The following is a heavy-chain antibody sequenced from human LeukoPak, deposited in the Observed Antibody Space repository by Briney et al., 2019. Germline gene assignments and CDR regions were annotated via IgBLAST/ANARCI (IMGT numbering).Heavy chain of an antibody. D-gene: IGHD3-3*01. V-gene: IGHV3-74*01. Sequence: GGSLGLSCAASGFTFNNYWMHWVRQAPGKGLMWVSRLNRDGSSTTYAGSVKGRFTISRDNAKNTLYLQMNSLRAEDTGVYYCTREYEDGFDYWGQGTLVTVSA. CDR1: GFTFNNYW. CDR3: TREYEDGFDY. CDR2: LNRDGSST. J-gene: IGHJ4*02.